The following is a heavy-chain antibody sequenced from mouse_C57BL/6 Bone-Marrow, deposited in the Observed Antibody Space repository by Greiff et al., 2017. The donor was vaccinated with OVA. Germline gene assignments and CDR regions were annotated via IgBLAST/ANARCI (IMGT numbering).Heavy chain of an antibody. CDR1: GYTFTSYW. J-gene: IGHJ2*01. V-gene: IGHV1-55*01. CDR3: AREGITTSYFDY. D-gene: IGHD2-4*01. CDR2: IYPGSGST. Sequence: QVQLQQPGAELVKPGASVKMSCKASGYTFTSYWLTWVKQRPGQGLEWIGDIYPGSGSTNYNEKFKSKATLTVDTSSSTAYMQLSSLTSEDSAVYYCAREGITTSYFDYWGQGTTLTVSS.